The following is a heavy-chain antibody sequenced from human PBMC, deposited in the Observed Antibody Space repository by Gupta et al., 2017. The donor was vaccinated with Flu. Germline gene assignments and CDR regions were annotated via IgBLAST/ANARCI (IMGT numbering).Heavy chain of an antibody. D-gene: IGHD4-17*01. V-gene: IGHV1-2*06. J-gene: IGHJ1*01. CDR1: RYSLTGYY. CDR3: ARPHRTTVTMSFFQH. Sequence: QVQLVQSGAEVKEPGASVKVSCEASRYSLTGYYLHWVRQAPGQGLEWMGRINPHSGGIDYAQKFQGRVTMTRDTSINTGYLEVRSLRSDDTAMYYCARPHRTTVTMSFFQHWGQGTLVIVSS. CDR2: INPHSGGI.